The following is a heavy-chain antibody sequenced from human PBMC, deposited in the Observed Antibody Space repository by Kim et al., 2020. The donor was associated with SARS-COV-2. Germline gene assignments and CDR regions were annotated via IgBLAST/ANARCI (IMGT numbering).Heavy chain of an antibody. D-gene: IGHD3-9*01. CDR1: GFTLSKYD. J-gene: IGHJ6*02. V-gene: IGHV3-13*01. CDR3: ARDIFGMDV. Sequence: GGSLRLSCVASGFTLSKYDMHWVRQATGKGLEWFSSIGIAGDTYYQDSVKGRFTISSEKGKNSLYLQMNSLRAGDTAMYYCARDIFGMDVCGQGTTVTVS. CDR2: IGIAGDT.